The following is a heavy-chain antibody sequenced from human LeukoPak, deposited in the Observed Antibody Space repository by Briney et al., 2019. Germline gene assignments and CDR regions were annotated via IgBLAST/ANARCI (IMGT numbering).Heavy chain of an antibody. CDR3: AVLGITMSGGG. CDR1: GFTFSSYE. CDR2: ISSSGSTI. D-gene: IGHD3-22*01. V-gene: IGHV3-48*03. Sequence: GGSLRLSCAASGFTFSSYEMNWVRQAPGKGLEWVSYISSSGSTIYYADPVKGRFTISRDNDKNSLYLQMNSLRAEVTAVYYCAVLGITMSGGGWGKGTTVTIYS. J-gene: IGHJ6*04.